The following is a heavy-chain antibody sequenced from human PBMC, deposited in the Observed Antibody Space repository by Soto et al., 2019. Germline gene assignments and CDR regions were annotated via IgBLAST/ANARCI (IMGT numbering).Heavy chain of an antibody. J-gene: IGHJ6*02. D-gene: IGHD2-2*01. CDR2: IIPISGTA. Sequence: QVQLVQSGAEVKKPGSSVKVSCKASGGTFSSYAISWVRQAPGQGLEWMGGIIPISGTANYAGKFQGRVTITADESKSTAYRELSSLRSEDTAVYYCARSQGSSTSLEIYDYYYYGMDVGGQGTTVTVSS. CDR1: GGTFSSYA. V-gene: IGHV1-69*01. CDR3: ARSQGSSTSLEIYDYYYYGMDV.